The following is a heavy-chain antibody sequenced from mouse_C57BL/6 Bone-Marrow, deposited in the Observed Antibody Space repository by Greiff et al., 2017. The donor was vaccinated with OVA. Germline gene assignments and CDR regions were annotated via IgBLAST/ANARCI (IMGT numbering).Heavy chain of an antibody. CDR1: GYTFTGYW. J-gene: IGHJ1*03. V-gene: IGHV1-9*01. CDR3: ASKEDYYGSSSWYFDV. CDR2: ILPGSGST. D-gene: IGHD1-1*01. Sequence: QVQLKESGAELMKPGASVKLSCKATGYTFTGYWIEWVKQRPGHGLEWIGEILPGSGSTNYNEKFKGKATFTADTSSNTAYMQLSSLTTEDSAIYYCASKEDYYGSSSWYFDVWGTGTTVTVSS.